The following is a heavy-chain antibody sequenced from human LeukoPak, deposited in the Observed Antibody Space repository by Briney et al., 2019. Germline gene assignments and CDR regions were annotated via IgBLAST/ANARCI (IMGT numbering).Heavy chain of an antibody. CDR2: INTNTGNP. J-gene: IGHJ4*02. CDR1: GYTLTELS. CDR3: AGAHLDY. Sequence: ASVKVSCKVSGYTLTELSMHWVRQAPGKGLEWMGWINTNTGNPTYAQGFTGRFVFSLDTSVSTAYLQISSLKAEDTAVYYCAGAHLDYWGQGTLVTVSS. V-gene: IGHV7-4-1*02.